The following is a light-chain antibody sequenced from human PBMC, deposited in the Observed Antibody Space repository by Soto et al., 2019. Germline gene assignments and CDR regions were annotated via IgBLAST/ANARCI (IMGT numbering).Light chain of an antibody. CDR1: SSDIGGYNY. V-gene: IGLV2-14*01. CDR3: SSYSGSNTHIL. CDR2: DVT. Sequence: QSALTQPASVSGSPGQSITISGTGSSSDIGGYNYVSWYQQHPGKAPKLIIYDVTYRPSGFSYRFSASKSGSTASLTISGLQPEAEADYYCSSYSGSNTHILFGGGTKVTV. J-gene: IGLJ2*01.